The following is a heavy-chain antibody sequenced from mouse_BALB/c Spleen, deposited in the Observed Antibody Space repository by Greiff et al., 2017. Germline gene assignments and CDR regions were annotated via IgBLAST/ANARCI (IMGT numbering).Heavy chain of an antibody. CDR2: ISSGGSYT. CDR3: TRDYYGSSYVRAMDY. CDR1: GFTFSSYT. V-gene: IGHV5-6-4*01. Sequence: EVKVVESGGGLVKPGGSLKLSCAASGFTFSSYTMSWVRQTPEKRLEWVATISSGGSYTYYPDSVKGRFTISRDNAKNTLYLQMSSLKSEDTAMYYCTRDYYGSSYVRAMDYWGQGTSVTVSS. J-gene: IGHJ4*01. D-gene: IGHD1-1*01.